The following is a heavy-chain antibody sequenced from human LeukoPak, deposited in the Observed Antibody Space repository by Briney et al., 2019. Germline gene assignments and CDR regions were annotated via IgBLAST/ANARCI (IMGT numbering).Heavy chain of an antibody. CDR3: ARERAGGYSSSWYSYYFDY. D-gene: IGHD6-13*01. Sequence: PGGSLRLSCAASGFTFSSYWMSWVRQAPGKGLEWVANIKQDGSEKYYVDSVKGRFTISRDNAKNSLHLQMNSLRAEDTAVYYCARERAGGYSSSWYSYYFDYWGQGTLVTVSS. CDR1: GFTFSSYW. CDR2: IKQDGSEK. V-gene: IGHV3-7*01. J-gene: IGHJ4*02.